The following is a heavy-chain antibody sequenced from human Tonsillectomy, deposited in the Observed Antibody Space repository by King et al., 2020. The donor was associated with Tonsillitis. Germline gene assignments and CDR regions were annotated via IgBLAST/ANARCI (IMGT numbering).Heavy chain of an antibody. D-gene: IGHD6-19*01. CDR1: GGSVSRRFYY. J-gene: IGHJ2*01. Sequence: QLQESGPGLVKPSETLSLTCTVSGGSVSRRFYYWSWIRQSPGKALEWIGYISHNGSTNYNPSLKSRVTISLDTSKNQFSLKLNSVTAADTAVYYCARGDSSGFYYWYFDLWGRGTLVTVSS. CDR3: ARGDSSGFYYWYFDL. V-gene: IGHV4-61*01. CDR2: ISHNGST.